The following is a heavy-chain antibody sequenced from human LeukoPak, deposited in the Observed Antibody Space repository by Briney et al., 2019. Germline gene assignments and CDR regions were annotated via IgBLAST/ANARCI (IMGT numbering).Heavy chain of an antibody. V-gene: IGHV1-8*03. J-gene: IGHJ6*03. D-gene: IGHD1-26*01. CDR1: GYTFTSYG. CDR3: ARGVGATISYYHYYIDV. CDR2: MNPNTGNT. Sequence: ASVKVSCKASGYTFTSYGINWVRQASGQGLEWMGWMNPNTGNTGYAQKFQGRVTITRNTSISTVYMELSSLRSEDTAVYYCARGVGATISYYHYYIDVWGKGTTVTVSS.